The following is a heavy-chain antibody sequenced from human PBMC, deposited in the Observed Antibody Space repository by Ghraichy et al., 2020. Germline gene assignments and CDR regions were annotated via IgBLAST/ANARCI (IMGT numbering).Heavy chain of an antibody. Sequence: GGSLRLSCAASGFTFSNAWMSWVRQAPGKGLEWVGRIKSKTDGGTTDYAAPVKGRFTISRDDSKNTLYLQMNSLKTEDTAVYYCTTSFIMITFGGVIGGFDYWGQGTLVTVSS. V-gene: IGHV3-15*01. CDR3: TTSFIMITFGGVIGGFDY. D-gene: IGHD3-16*02. CDR1: GFTFSNAW. J-gene: IGHJ4*02. CDR2: IKSKTDGGTT.